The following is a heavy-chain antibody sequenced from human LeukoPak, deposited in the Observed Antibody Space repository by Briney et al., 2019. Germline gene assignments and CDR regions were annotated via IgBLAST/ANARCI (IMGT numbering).Heavy chain of an antibody. CDR3: ARVGGNDYGWSHYMDV. D-gene: IGHD4-17*01. V-gene: IGHV6-1*01. CDR1: GDSVSSNSAA. CDR2: TYYRSKWYN. Sequence: SQTLSLTCAISGDSVSSNSAAWNWIRQSPSRGLEWLGRTYYRSKWYNDYAVSVKSRITINPDTSKNQFSLQLNSVTPEDTAVYYCARVGGNDYGWSHYMDVWGKGTTVTISS. J-gene: IGHJ6*03.